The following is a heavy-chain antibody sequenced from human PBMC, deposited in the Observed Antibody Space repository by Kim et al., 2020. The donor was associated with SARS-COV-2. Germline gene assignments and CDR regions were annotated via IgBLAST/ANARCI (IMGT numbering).Heavy chain of an antibody. D-gene: IGHD3-3*01. Sequence: SETLSLTCAVYGGSFSGYYWSWIRQPPGKGLEWIGEINHSGSTNYNPSLKSRVTISVDTSKNQFSLKLSSVTAADTAVYYCARVYYDFWSGYYTEDAFDIWGQGTMVTVSS. CDR1: GGSFSGYY. J-gene: IGHJ3*02. CDR2: INHSGST. V-gene: IGHV4-34*01. CDR3: ARVYYDFWSGYYTEDAFDI.